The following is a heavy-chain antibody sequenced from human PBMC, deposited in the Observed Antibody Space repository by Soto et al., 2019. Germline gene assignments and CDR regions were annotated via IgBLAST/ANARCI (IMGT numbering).Heavy chain of an antibody. D-gene: IGHD2-15*01. Sequence: QVQLQESGPGLVKPSDTLSLTCTVSGASITTYYWSWIRQPPGKGLEWIGYISYSGRTDYNPSLKSRVTISFDASKNQISLQVRSATAADAAVYYCARDLKEYCSDGKCNWFAPWGQGTLVTVSS. CDR2: ISYSGRT. CDR3: ARDLKEYCSDGKCNWFAP. V-gene: IGHV4-59*01. J-gene: IGHJ5*02. CDR1: GASITTYY.